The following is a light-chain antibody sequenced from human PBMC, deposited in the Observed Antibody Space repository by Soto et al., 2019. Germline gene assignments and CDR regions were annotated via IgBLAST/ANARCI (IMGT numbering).Light chain of an antibody. V-gene: IGKV3D-15*01. J-gene: IGKJ4*01. CDR3: LQYSNWPLT. Sequence: ELVMTQSPATLSVSPGERATLSCRASLSLNSNLAWYQQKPCQAPRLLIYGASTRATGIPARFSGSGSGTEFTLTISTLQSEDFAVYYCLQYSNWPLTFGGGTKVEIK. CDR1: LSLNSN. CDR2: GAS.